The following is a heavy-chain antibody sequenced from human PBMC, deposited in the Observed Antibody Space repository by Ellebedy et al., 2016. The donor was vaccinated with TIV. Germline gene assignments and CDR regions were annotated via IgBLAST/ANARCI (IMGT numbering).Heavy chain of an antibody. J-gene: IGHJ6*02. CDR1: GDSITNYY. CDR3: AGDRMYYYDSSGSYSYYAMDV. Sequence: SETLSLTXSVSGDSITNYYWTWIRQPPGKGLEWIGFVHYRGSSNYNPSLKSRATISLDTSKKQFSLTVSSVTAEDTAVYYCAGDRMYYYDSSGSYSYYAMDVWGQGTTVTVPS. CDR2: VHYRGSS. D-gene: IGHD3-22*01. V-gene: IGHV4-59*01.